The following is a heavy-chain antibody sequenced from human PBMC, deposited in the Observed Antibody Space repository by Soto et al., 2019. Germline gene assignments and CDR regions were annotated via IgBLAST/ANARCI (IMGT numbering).Heavy chain of an antibody. V-gene: IGHV3-48*02. CDR2: ISSSSSTI. Sequence: EVQLVESGGGLVQPGGSLRLSCAASGFTFSSYSMNWVRQAPGKGLEWVSYISSSSSTIYYADSVKGRFTISRDNAKNSLYLQMNSLRDEDTAVYYCARDEDYYDSSGYVDYFDYWGQGTLVTVSS. D-gene: IGHD3-22*01. J-gene: IGHJ4*02. CDR3: ARDEDYYDSSGYVDYFDY. CDR1: GFTFSSYS.